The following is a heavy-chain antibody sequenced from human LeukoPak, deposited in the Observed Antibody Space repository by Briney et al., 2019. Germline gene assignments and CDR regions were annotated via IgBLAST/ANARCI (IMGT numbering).Heavy chain of an antibody. V-gene: IGHV4-39*01. CDR3: AKLVVAGLSVDF. Sequence: PSETLSLTCTVSGASISSTTYSWGWIRQPPGGGLEWLGCFNYGKTTYYNPSLKSRVTISVDTSMNQFSLRLTSVTAADTAVYFCAKLVVAGLSVDFWGQGTLVAVSS. D-gene: IGHD6-19*01. J-gene: IGHJ4*02. CDR2: FNYGKTT. CDR1: GASISSTTYS.